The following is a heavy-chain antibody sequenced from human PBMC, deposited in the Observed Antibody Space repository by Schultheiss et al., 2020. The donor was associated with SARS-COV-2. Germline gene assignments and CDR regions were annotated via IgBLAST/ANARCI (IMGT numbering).Heavy chain of an antibody. CDR3: AKWGVYYDSSGYPY. V-gene: IGHV3-23*01. Sequence: GESLKISCAASGFTFSSYAMSWVRQAPGKGLEWVSVISNSGGNIYYADSVKGRFTISRDNFKNTLYLQMNSLRAEDTAVYYCAKWGVYYDSSGYPYWGQGTLVTVSS. CDR1: GFTFSSYA. D-gene: IGHD3-22*01. J-gene: IGHJ4*02. CDR2: ISNSGGNI.